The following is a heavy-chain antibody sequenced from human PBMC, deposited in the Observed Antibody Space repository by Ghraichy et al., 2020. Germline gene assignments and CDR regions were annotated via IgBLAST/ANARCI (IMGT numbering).Heavy chain of an antibody. CDR1: GFTFSNAW. CDR3: TTASGWYPGDAFDI. CDR2: IKSKTDGGTT. V-gene: IGHV3-15*01. Sequence: GGSLRLSCAASGFTFSNAWMSWVRQAPGKGLEWVGRIKSKTDGGTTDYAAPVKGRFIISRDDSKNTLYLQMNSLKTEDTAVYYCTTASGWYPGDAFDIWGQGTMVTVSS. D-gene: IGHD6-19*01. J-gene: IGHJ3*02.